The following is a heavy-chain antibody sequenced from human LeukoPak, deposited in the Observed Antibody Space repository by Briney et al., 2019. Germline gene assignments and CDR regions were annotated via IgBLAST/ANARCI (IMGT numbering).Heavy chain of an antibody. J-gene: IGHJ4*02. Sequence: SETLSLTCTVSGGSISSYYWSWIRQPPGKGLEWIGYIYYSGSTNYNPSLKSRVTISVDTSKNQFSLKLSSVTAADTAVYYCAFIGSGYEFSYWGQGTLVTVSS. CDR2: IYYSGST. V-gene: IGHV4-59*08. D-gene: IGHD5-12*01. CDR1: GGSISSYY. CDR3: AFIGSGYEFSY.